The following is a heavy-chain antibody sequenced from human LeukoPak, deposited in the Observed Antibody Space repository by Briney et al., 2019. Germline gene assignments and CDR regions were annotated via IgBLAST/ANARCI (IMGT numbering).Heavy chain of an antibody. CDR1: GDSISSHY. D-gene: IGHD6-19*01. V-gene: IGHV4-59*11. CDR3: AAGRIAVYFDY. CDR2: MYYSGIT. J-gene: IGHJ4*02. Sequence: SETLSLTCTVSGDSISSHYWSWIRQPPGKGLEWIGYMYYSGITNYNPSLKSRVTISVDTSKNQFSLKLSSVTAADTAVYYCAAGRIAVYFDYWGQGTLVTVSS.